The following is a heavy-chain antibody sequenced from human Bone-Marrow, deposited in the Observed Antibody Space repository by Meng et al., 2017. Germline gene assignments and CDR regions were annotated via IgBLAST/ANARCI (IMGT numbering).Heavy chain of an antibody. Sequence: QVQLQEPGPGLLKPSQPLFLTCTVSGGSISSGGYYWSWIRQHPGKGLEWIGYIYYSGSTYYNPSLKSRVTISVDTSKNQFSLKLSSVTAADTAVYYCARGPLSAAGTMGYFQHWGQGTLVTVSS. D-gene: IGHD6-13*01. V-gene: IGHV4-31*03. CDR3: ARGPLSAAGTMGYFQH. CDR1: GGSISSGGYY. CDR2: IYYSGST. J-gene: IGHJ1*01.